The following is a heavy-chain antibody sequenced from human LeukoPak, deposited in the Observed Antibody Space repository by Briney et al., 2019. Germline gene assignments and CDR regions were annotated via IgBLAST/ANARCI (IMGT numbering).Heavy chain of an antibody. J-gene: IGHJ4*02. Sequence: QASETLSLTCAVSGGSISSGGYSWSWIRQPPGKGLEWIGYIYHSGSTYYNPPLKSRVTISVDRSKNQFSLKLSSVTAADTAVYYCARSVVATIGYYFDYWGQGTLVTVSS. CDR1: GGSISSGGYS. CDR3: ARSVVATIGYYFDY. V-gene: IGHV4-30-2*01. D-gene: IGHD5-12*01. CDR2: IYHSGST.